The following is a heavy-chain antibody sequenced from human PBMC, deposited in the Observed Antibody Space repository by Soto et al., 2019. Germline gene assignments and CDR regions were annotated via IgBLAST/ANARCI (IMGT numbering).Heavy chain of an antibody. CDR1: GGSISSSSYY. J-gene: IGHJ4*02. Sequence: QLQLQESGPGLVKPSETLSLTCTVSGGSISSSSYYWGWIRQPPGKGLEWIGSIYYSGSTYYNPSLKSRVTISVDTPKNQFSLKLSSVTAADTAVYYCASVIAAAVSTVIDYWGQGTLVTVSS. CDR2: IYYSGST. D-gene: IGHD6-13*01. V-gene: IGHV4-39*01. CDR3: ASVIAAAVSTVIDY.